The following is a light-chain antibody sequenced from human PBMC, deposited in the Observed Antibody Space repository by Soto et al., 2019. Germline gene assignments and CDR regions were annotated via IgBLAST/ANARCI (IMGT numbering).Light chain of an antibody. Sequence: DIQMTQSPSTLSGSVGDGVTIACRTSQTISSWLAWYQQKPGKAPKLLIYDASDLERGVPSRFSGSGSGTDFTFTISSLQPEDFATYYCQQYESLPLTFGQGTRLEIK. CDR2: DAS. CDR1: QTISSW. CDR3: QQYESLPLT. J-gene: IGKJ5*01. V-gene: IGKV1-5*01.